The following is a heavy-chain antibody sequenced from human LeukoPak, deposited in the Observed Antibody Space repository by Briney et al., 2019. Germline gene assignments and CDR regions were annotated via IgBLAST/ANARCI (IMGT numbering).Heavy chain of an antibody. J-gene: IGHJ3*02. D-gene: IGHD2-15*01. CDR1: DYSIRSGYY. CDR3: ARQNIVVVVAATPGAFDI. Sequence: SETLSLTCDVSDYSIRSGYYWGWIRQPPRKGLEWIGSLYHSGSAYYSPSLKSRVTISLDTSNNELSLRLSSVTAADTAIYYCARQNIVVVVAATPGAFDIWGQGTLVTVSS. CDR2: LYHSGSA. V-gene: IGHV4-38-2*01.